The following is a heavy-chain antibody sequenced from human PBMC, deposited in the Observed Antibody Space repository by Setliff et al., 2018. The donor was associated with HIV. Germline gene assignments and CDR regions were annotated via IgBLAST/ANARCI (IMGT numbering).Heavy chain of an antibody. D-gene: IGHD5-12*01. V-gene: IGHV3-23*01. CDR1: GFTFNNYA. CDR2: ISDSGGGT. J-gene: IGHJ5*01. Sequence: GGSLRLPCAASGFTFNNYAMNWVRQPPGKALEWVSVISDSGGGTNYANSVKGRFTIFRDNSKNMLYLQMSGLRAEDTAVYYCAKGGTSDDDYINWFDSWGQGTPVTVSS. CDR3: AKGGTSDDDYINWFDS.